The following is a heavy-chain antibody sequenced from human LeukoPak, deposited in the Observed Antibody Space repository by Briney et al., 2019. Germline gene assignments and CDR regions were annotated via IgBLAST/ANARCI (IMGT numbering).Heavy chain of an antibody. CDR2: SRDKANSYTT. D-gene: IGHD1-26*01. J-gene: IGHJ5*02. Sequence: GGSLRLSCTVSGFTFSDHYIDWVRQAPGKGLEWVGRSRDKANSYTTEYAASVKGRFTISRDDSKNSLYLQMNSLRTEDTAVYYCARRGIVGATRLDPWGQGTLVTVSS. CDR1: GFTFSDHY. CDR3: ARRGIVGATRLDP. V-gene: IGHV3-72*01.